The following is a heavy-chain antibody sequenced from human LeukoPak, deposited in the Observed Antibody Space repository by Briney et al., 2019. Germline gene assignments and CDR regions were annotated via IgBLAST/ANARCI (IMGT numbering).Heavy chain of an antibody. V-gene: IGHV3-9*01. J-gene: IGHJ4*02. CDR3: AKGQQLGPHYFDY. D-gene: IGHD6-13*01. Sequence: PGGSLRLSCAASGFTFDDYAMHWVRQAPGKGLEWVSGISWNSGSIGYADSVKGRFTISRDNAKNSLYLQMNSLRAEDTALYYCAKGQQLGPHYFDYWGQGTLVTVSS. CDR1: GFTFDDYA. CDR2: ISWNSGSI.